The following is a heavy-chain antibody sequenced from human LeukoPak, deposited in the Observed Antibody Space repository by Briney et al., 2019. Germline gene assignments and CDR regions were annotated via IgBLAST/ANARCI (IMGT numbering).Heavy chain of an antibody. CDR2: INQDASHK. J-gene: IGHJ4*02. CDR1: GFIFPTYW. D-gene: IGHD6-13*01. V-gene: IGHV3-7*01. Sequence: GGSLRLSCAASGFIFPTYWMSWVRQAPGKGLEWVANINQDASHKNHVESVKGRSTISRDNANNLLFLQMNDLRAEDTAIYYCARDPPTDSNWYPDYWGQGTLVTVSS. CDR3: ARDPPTDSNWYPDY.